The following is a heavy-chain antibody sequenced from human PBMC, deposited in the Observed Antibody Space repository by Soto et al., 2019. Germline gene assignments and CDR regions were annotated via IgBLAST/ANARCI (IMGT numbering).Heavy chain of an antibody. CDR1: GFNFITYS. D-gene: IGHD1-1*01. J-gene: IGHJ4*02. Sequence: GGSLRLSCAASGFNFITYSLNWVRQAPGKGLEWVGRIKTKPDDGTIDYAAPVRGRFTISRDDSKNTLYLQMTSLTPDDTGVYYCTTSNLGVDFWGPGTLVTVSS. CDR2: IKTKPDDGTI. V-gene: IGHV3-15*01. CDR3: TTSNLGVDF.